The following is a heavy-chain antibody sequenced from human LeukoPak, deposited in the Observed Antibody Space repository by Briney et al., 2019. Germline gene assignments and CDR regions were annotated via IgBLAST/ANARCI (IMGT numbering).Heavy chain of an antibody. CDR3: AKDTFYGSGERGDYYFDC. D-gene: IGHD3-10*01. Sequence: GGSLRLSCAASGFTFDDYTMHWVRQAPGKGLEWVSLISWDGGSTYYADSVKGRFTISRDNNKNSLYLQMNSLRTEDTALYYCAKDTFYGSGERGDYYFDCWGQGTLVTVSS. J-gene: IGHJ4*02. CDR2: ISWDGGST. CDR1: GFTFDDYT. V-gene: IGHV3-43*01.